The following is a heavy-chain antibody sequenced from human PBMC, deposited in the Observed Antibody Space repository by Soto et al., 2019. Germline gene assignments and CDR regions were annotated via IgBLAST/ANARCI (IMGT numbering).Heavy chain of an antibody. CDR2: INSDGSST. V-gene: IGHV3-74*01. Sequence: GGSLRLSCAASGFTFSSYWMHWVRQAPGKGLVWVSRINSDGSSTSYADSVKGRFTISRDNAKNTLYLQMNSLRAEDTAVYYCAEARNFDWLLFDYWGQGTLVTVS. CDR3: AEARNFDWLLFDY. CDR1: GFTFSSYW. D-gene: IGHD3-9*01. J-gene: IGHJ4*02.